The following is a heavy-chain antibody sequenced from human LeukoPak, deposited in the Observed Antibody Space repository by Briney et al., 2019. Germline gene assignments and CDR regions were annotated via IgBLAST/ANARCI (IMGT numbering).Heavy chain of an antibody. CDR3: ARMSYDSKPV. CDR2: TYYRSKWYN. J-gene: IGHJ4*02. CDR1: GDRVSSNSAA. Sequence: SQTLSLTCAISGDRVSSNSAAWNWFRQSPSSGLEWLGRTYYRSKWYNNYAVSVGSRITVSPDSSKNQFSLHLNSVTPEDTAVYYCARMSYDSKPVWGRGTLVTVSS. D-gene: IGHD2-8*01. V-gene: IGHV6-1*01.